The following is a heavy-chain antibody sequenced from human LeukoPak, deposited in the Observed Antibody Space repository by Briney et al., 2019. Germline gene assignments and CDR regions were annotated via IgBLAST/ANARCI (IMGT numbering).Heavy chain of an antibody. CDR3: AEGTVAASVY. D-gene: IGHD6-13*01. Sequence: PGGSLRLSCAASGFTFSRFRMSWVRQPPGKGLEWVANINQDGSEVYYVDSVKGRFTVSTDNAKNSLYLQMTSLRAEDTAVYYCAEGTVAASVYWGQGTLVTVSS. J-gene: IGHJ4*02. V-gene: IGHV3-7*01. CDR1: GFTFSRFR. CDR2: INQDGSEV.